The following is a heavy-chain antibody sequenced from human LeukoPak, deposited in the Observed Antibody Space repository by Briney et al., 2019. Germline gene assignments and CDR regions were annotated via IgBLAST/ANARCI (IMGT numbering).Heavy chain of an antibody. CDR2: ISSSGSTI. CDR3: ARAIWRLGTFDI. V-gene: IGHV3-11*04. J-gene: IGHJ3*02. CDR1: GGSFSGYY. D-gene: IGHD3-16*01. Sequence: KPSETLSLTCAVYGGSFSGYYWSWIRQPPGKGLEWVSYISSSGSTIYYADSVKGRFTISRDNAKNSLYLQMNSLRAEDTAVYYCARAIWRLGTFDIWGQGTMVTVSS.